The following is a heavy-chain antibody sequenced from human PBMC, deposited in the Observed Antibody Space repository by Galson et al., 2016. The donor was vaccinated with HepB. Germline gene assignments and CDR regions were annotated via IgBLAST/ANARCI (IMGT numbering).Heavy chain of an antibody. V-gene: IGHV3-23*01. Sequence: SLRLSCAASGFTSSSFAMSWVRQAPGKGLEWVAAIRASGACTFYAASVKGRFTISRDTSNKTLSMQMNSLRAEDTAVYYCAKGPFHGSPVREKFDAWGQGTLVTISS. CDR1: GFTSSSFA. D-gene: IGHD2/OR15-2a*01. CDR3: AKGPFHGSPVREKFDA. J-gene: IGHJ5*02. CDR2: IRASGACT.